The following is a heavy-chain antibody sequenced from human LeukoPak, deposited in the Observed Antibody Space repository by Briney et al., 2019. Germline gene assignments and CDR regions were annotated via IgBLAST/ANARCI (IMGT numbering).Heavy chain of an antibody. Sequence: PGGSLRLSCAASGFTFSSYAMHWVRQAPGKGLEWVAVISYDGSNKYYADSVKGRFTISRDNSKNTLYLQMNSLRAEDTAVYYCARAGVVTAILGAFDSGGQGTMVTVSS. V-gene: IGHV3-30-3*01. CDR1: GFTFSSYA. D-gene: IGHD2-21*02. J-gene: IGHJ3*02. CDR3: ARAGVVTAILGAFDS. CDR2: ISYDGSNK.